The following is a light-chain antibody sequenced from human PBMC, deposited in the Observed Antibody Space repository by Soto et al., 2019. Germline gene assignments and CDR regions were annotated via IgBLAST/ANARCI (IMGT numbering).Light chain of an antibody. Sequence: QSVLTQPASVSGSAGQSIAISCTGTSSDVGAYIYVSWYQHHPGKAPKLILYDVSARPSGVSDRFSGSKSGNTASLTISGLQPEDEADYYCSSYTSSSTEVFGTGTKVTVL. V-gene: IGLV2-14*03. J-gene: IGLJ1*01. CDR2: DVS. CDR3: SSYTSSSTEV. CDR1: SSDVGAYIY.